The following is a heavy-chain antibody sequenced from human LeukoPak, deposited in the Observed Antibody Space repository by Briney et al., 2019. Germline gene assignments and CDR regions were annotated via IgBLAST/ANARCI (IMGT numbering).Heavy chain of an antibody. V-gene: IGHV4-34*01. CDR3: ASTGVGASSSDFDY. D-gene: IGHD1-26*01. CDR1: GGSITNYY. CDR2: INHSGST. J-gene: IGHJ4*02. Sequence: SETLSLTCNVSGGSITNYYLNWVRQPPGKGLEWIGEINHSGSTNYNPSLKSRVTISVDTSKNQFSLKLSPVTAADTAVYYCASTGVGASSSDFDYWGQGTLVTVSS.